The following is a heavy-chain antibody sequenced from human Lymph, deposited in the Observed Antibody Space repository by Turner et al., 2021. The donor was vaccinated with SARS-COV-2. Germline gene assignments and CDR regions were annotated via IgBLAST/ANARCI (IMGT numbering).Heavy chain of an antibody. CDR2: IKQDGSEK. CDR3: ARMGSSSWYFDY. J-gene: IGHJ4*02. V-gene: IGHV3-7*01. Sequence: EVQLVESGGGLVRTVGSLRHSCAASGFTFSYYWMSWVRQAPGKGLEWVANIKQDGSEKYYVDSVKGRFTISRDNAKNSLFLQMNSLRAEDTAVYYCARMGSSSWYFDYWGQGTLVTVSS. CDR1: GFTFSYYW. D-gene: IGHD1-26*01.